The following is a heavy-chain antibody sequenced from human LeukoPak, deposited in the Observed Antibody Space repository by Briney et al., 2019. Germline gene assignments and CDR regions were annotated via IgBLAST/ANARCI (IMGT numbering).Heavy chain of an antibody. V-gene: IGHV4-61*02. CDR1: GYSISSVYY. J-gene: IGHJ5*02. Sequence: SETLSLTCTVSGYSISSVYYWSWIRQPAGKGLEWIGRIYTSGSTNYNPSLKSRVTISVDTSKNQFSLKLSSVTAADTAVYYCARDRSGWYISWGQGTLVTVSS. CDR3: ARDRSGWYIS. CDR2: IYTSGST. D-gene: IGHD6-19*01.